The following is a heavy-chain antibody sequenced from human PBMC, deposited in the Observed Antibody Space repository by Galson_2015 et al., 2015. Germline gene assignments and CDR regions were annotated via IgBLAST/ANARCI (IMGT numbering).Heavy chain of an antibody. CDR1: GYTFTGYY. D-gene: IGHD3-10*01. V-gene: IGHV1-2*04. CDR2: INPNSGGT. J-gene: IGHJ6*02. CDR3: ARTAFGLVDAIYYYYGMDV. Sequence: SVKVSCRASGYTFTGYYMHWVRQAPGQGLEWMGRINPNSGGTNYAQKFQGWVTMTRDTSISTAYMELSRLRSDDTAVYYCARTAFGLVDAIYYYYGMDVWGQGTTVTVSS.